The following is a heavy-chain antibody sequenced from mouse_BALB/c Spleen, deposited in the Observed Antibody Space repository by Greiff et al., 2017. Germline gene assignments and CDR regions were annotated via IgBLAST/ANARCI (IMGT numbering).Heavy chain of an antibody. CDR2: IYPYNGGT. D-gene: IGHD2-4*01. Sequence: EVQLQQSGPELVKPGASVKISCKASGYTFTDYNMHWVKQSHGKSLEWIGYIYPYNGGTGYNQKFKSKATLTVDNSSSTAYMELRSLTSEDSAVYYCAGLYYDYDESLAWFAYWGQGTLVTVSA. J-gene: IGHJ3*01. CDR1: GYTFTDYN. CDR3: AGLYYDYDESLAWFAY. V-gene: IGHV1S29*02.